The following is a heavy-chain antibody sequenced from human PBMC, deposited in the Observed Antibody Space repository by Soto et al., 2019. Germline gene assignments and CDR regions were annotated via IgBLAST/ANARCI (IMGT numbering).Heavy chain of an antibody. V-gene: IGHV4-39*01. Sequence: QLQLQESGPGLVKPSETLSLTCTVSGGSISSSSYYWGWIRQPPGKGLEWIGSIYYSGSTYYNPSLKSRVTISVDTSKNSFSLKLSSVTAADTAVYYCASLFYCSSTSCYYYYGMDVWGQGTTVTVSS. CDR2: IYYSGST. CDR1: GGSISSSSYY. J-gene: IGHJ6*02. CDR3: ASLFYCSSTSCYYYYGMDV. D-gene: IGHD2-2*01.